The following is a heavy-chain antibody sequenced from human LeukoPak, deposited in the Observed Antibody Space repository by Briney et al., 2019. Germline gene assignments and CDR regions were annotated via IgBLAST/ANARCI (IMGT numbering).Heavy chain of an antibody. Sequence: ASVKVSCKASGYTFTSDDINWVRQATGQGLEWTGWMNPNSGNTGYAQKFQGRVTMTRNTSISTAYMELSSLRSEDTAVYYCARDQSIRYFDWLRDYYYGMDVWGQGTTVTVSS. J-gene: IGHJ6*02. V-gene: IGHV1-8*01. D-gene: IGHD3-9*01. CDR1: GYTFTSDD. CDR2: MNPNSGNT. CDR3: ARDQSIRYFDWLRDYYYGMDV.